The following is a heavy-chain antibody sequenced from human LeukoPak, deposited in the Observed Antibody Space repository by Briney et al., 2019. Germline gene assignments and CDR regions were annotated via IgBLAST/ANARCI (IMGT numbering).Heavy chain of an antibody. D-gene: IGHD2-2*01. V-gene: IGHV4-31*03. CDR3: AREALGYCSSTSCHRSLDY. Sequence: SETLSLTCTVSGGSISSGGYYWSWIRQHPGKGLEWIGYIYYSGITHYNPSLKSRLTISEDTSKNQFSLKLNSVTAADTAVYYCAREALGYCSSTSCHRSLDYWGQGTLVTVSS. J-gene: IGHJ4*02. CDR1: GGSISSGGYY. CDR2: IYYSGIT.